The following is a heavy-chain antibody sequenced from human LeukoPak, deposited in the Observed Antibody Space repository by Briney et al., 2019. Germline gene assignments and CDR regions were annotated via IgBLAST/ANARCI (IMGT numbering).Heavy chain of an antibody. CDR2: INHSGST. Sequence: PSETLSLTCAVYGGSFSGYYWSWIRQPPGKGLEWIGEINHSGSTNYNPSLKSRVTISVDTSKNQFSLKLSSVTAADTAVYYCATRQIYKWGQGTPVTVSS. V-gene: IGHV4-34*01. J-gene: IGHJ4*02. CDR3: ATRQIYK. D-gene: IGHD1-1*01. CDR1: GGSFSGYY.